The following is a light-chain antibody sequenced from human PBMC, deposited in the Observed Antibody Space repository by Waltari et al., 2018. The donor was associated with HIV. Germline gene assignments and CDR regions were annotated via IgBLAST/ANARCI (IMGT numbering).Light chain of an antibody. Sequence: IVLTQTPDSLIVSPGERASINCRCNHSIVYSPNNKNFLVWYQQKPGQPPKLLIYWAPSRESGVPARFSGSGSGTNFTLTISSLQPQDVATYFCQQYFSTPWTFGQGTKV. CDR1: HSIVYSPNNKNF. V-gene: IGKV4-1*01. CDR3: QQYFSTPWT. J-gene: IGKJ1*01. CDR2: WAP.